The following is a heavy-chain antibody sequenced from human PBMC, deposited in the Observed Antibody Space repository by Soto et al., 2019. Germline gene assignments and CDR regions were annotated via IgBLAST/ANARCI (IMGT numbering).Heavy chain of an antibody. V-gene: IGHV1-3*01. Sequence: ASVAVSCKASGYTFTSYARHWVRQAPGQRLEWMGWINAGNGNTKYSQKFQGRVTITRDTSASTAYMELSSLRSEDTAVYYCARVRVPRRYYDSSGYYFDYWGQGTLVTVSS. CDR2: INAGNGNT. D-gene: IGHD3-22*01. CDR3: ARVRVPRRYYDSSGYYFDY. CDR1: GYTFTSYA. J-gene: IGHJ4*02.